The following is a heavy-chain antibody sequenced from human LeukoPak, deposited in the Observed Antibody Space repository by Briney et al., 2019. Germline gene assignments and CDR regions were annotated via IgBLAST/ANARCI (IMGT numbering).Heavy chain of an antibody. D-gene: IGHD3-22*01. J-gene: IGHJ4*02. V-gene: IGHV3-9*01. Sequence: PGRSLRLSCAASGFTFDDYAMHWVRQAPGKGLEWVSGISWNSGNIGYADSVKGRFTISRDNAKNSLYLQMNSLRAEDTALYYCAKGWHNSGYSSDIDYWGQGTLVTVSS. CDR2: ISWNSGNI. CDR3: AKGWHNSGYSSDIDY. CDR1: GFTFDDYA.